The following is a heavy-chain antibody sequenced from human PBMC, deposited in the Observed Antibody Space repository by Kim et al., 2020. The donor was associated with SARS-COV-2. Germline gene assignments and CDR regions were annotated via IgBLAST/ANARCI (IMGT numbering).Heavy chain of an antibody. J-gene: IGHJ3*02. D-gene: IGHD3-3*01. Sequence: SVKGRFTISRDNSKNTLYLQMNSLRAEDTAVYYCAKVSSRFLEWLEAFDIWGQGTMVTVSS. CDR3: AKVSSRFLEWLEAFDI. V-gene: IGHV3-30*02.